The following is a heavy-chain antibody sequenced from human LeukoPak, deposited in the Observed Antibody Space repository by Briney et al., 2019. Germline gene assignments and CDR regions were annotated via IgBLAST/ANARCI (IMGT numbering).Heavy chain of an antibody. CDR1: GGTFSSYA. Sequence: SVKVSCKASGGTFSSYAISWVRQAPGQGLEWMGRIIPILGIANYAQKFQGRVTITADKSTSTAYMELSSLRSEDTAVYYCASTVVTVGEGPYYYYGMDVWGQGTTVTVSS. V-gene: IGHV1-69*04. CDR2: IIPILGIA. J-gene: IGHJ6*02. D-gene: IGHD2-21*02. CDR3: ASTVVTVGEGPYYYYGMDV.